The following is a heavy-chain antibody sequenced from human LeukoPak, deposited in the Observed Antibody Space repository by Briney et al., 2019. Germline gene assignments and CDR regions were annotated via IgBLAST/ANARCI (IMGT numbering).Heavy chain of an antibody. CDR3: ARVYLLAFDY. Sequence: GGSPRLSCAASGFTFSSYAMHWVRQAPGKGPEWVAVISYDGSNKYYADSVKGRFTISRDNSKNTLYLQMNSLRAEDTAVYYCARVYLLAFDYWGQGTLVTVSS. CDR1: GFTFSSYA. D-gene: IGHD2-15*01. J-gene: IGHJ4*02. CDR2: ISYDGSNK. V-gene: IGHV3-30-3*01.